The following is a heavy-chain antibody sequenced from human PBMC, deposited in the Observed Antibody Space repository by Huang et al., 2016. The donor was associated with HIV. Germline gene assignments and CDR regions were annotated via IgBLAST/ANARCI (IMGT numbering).Heavy chain of an antibody. V-gene: IGHV1-3*01. J-gene: IGHJ4*02. CDR2: INRGNVNT. CDR3: AREFVIFGAPLWPAY. D-gene: IGHD2-21*01. CDR1: GYSFTTYA. Sequence: QVQLVQSGAEVKKPGASVKVSCKASGYSFTTYALHWVRQAPGHRLEWMGWINRGNVNTNYSQKFQGRVTITRDTSACTVYMEVSSLTFEDTAVYYCAREFVIFGAPLWPAYWGQGTLISVSS.